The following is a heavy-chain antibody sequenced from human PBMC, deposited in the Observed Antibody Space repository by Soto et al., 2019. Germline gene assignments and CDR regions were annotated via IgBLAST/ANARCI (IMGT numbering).Heavy chain of an antibody. CDR1: GGSITSGVYY. CDR2: IYHSGNT. CDR3: ARESGLSIAGLGTFDI. D-gene: IGHD6-6*01. Sequence: QVQLQESGPGLVKPSQTLSLTCTVSGGSITSGVYYWSWIRQHPGKGLEWIGYIYHSGNTKYNPSLKSRVSMSVDTSKNQFSLKLSSVTAADTAVYICARESGLSIAGLGTFDIWGQGTMVTVSS. J-gene: IGHJ3*02. V-gene: IGHV4-31*03.